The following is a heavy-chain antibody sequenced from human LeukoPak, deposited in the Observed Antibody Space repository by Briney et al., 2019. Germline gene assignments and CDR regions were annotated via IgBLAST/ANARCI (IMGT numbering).Heavy chain of an antibody. CDR1: GFTFSSYD. V-gene: IGHV3-13*01. CDR3: ARDSGFGELFDY. CDR2: IGTAGDI. D-gene: IGHD3-10*01. J-gene: IGHJ4*02. Sequence: GGSLRLSCAASGFTFSSYDMHWVRQATGKGLEWVSGIGTAGDIYYPGSVKGRFTISRENAKNSLYLQVNSLRAGDTAVYYCARDSGFGELFDYWGQGTLVTVSS.